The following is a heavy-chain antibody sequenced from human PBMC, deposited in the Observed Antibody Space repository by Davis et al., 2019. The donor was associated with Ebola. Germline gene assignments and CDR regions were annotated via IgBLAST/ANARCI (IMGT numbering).Heavy chain of an antibody. D-gene: IGHD5-18*01. CDR3: AREQRGYSYGLRGYYYYGMDV. Sequence: AASVTVSCKASGGTFSSYALSWVRQAPGQGLEWMGGIIPIFGTANYAQKFQGRVTITADESTSTAYMELSSLRSEDTAVYYCAREQRGYSYGLRGYYYYGMDVWGQGTTVTVSS. V-gene: IGHV1-69*13. J-gene: IGHJ6*02. CDR2: IIPIFGTA. CDR1: GGTFSSYA.